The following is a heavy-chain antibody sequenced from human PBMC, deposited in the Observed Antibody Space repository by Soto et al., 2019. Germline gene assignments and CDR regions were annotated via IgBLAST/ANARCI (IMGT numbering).Heavy chain of an antibody. J-gene: IGHJ3*02. Sequence: SETLSLTCTVSGGSISSYYWSWIRQPPGKGLEWIGYIYYSGSTNYNPSLKSRVTISADTSKNQFSLKLSSVTAAATAVYYCARWLQDPVVTDAFDISGQGTMLTASS. V-gene: IGHV4-59*01. CDR1: GGSISSYY. CDR3: ARWLQDPVVTDAFDI. CDR2: IYYSGST. D-gene: IGHD2-15*01.